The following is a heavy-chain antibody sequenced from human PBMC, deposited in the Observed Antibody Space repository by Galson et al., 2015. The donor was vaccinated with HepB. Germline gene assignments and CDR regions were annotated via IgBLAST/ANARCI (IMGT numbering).Heavy chain of an antibody. CDR2: ISGSGGST. V-gene: IGHV3-23*01. CDR1: GFTFSSYA. CDR3: AKVFRPYDFWSGQEMYYFDY. J-gene: IGHJ4*02. Sequence: SLRLSCAASGFTFSSYAMSWVRQAPGKGLEWVSAISGSGGSTYYADSVKGRFTISRDNSKNTLYLQMNSLRAEDTAVYYCAKVFRPYDFWSGQEMYYFDYWGQGTLVTVSS. D-gene: IGHD3-3*01.